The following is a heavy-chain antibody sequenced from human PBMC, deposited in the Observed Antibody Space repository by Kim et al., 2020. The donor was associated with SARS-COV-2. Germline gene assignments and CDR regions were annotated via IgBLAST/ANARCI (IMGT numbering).Heavy chain of an antibody. J-gene: IGHJ6*02. V-gene: IGHV3-9*01. D-gene: IGHD6-19*01. CDR2: ISWNSGSI. Sequence: GGSLRLFCAASGFTFDDYAMHWVRQAPGKGLEWVSGISWNSGSIGYADSVKGRFTISRDNAKNSLYLQMNSLRAEDTALYYCAKDMVAVALQVGYGMDVWGQGTTVTVSS. CDR3: AKDMVAVALQVGYGMDV. CDR1: GFTFDDYA.